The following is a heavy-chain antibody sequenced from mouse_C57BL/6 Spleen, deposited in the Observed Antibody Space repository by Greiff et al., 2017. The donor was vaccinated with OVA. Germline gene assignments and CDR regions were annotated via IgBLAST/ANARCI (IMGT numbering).Heavy chain of an antibody. CDR1: GYTFTSYW. Sequence: EVQLQQSGTVLARPGASVKMSCKTSGYTFTSYWMHWVKQRPGQGLEWIGAIYPGNSDTSYNQKFKGKAKLTAVTSASTAYMELSSLTNEDSAVYYCTVYYYGSSSYYYAMDYWGQGTSVTVSS. J-gene: IGHJ4*01. V-gene: IGHV1-5*01. D-gene: IGHD1-1*01. CDR3: TVYYYGSSSYYYAMDY. CDR2: IYPGNSDT.